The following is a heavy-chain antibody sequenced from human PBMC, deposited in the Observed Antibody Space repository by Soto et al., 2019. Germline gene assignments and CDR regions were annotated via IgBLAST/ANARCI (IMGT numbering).Heavy chain of an antibody. CDR3: AKHSEKPSSDYYYYMDV. V-gene: IGHV3-23*01. Sequence: EVQLLESGGGLVQPGGSLRLSCAASGFTFSSYAMSWVRQAPGKGLEWVSAISGSGGSTYYADSVKGRFTISRDNSKNTLYLQMNSLRAEDTAVYYCAKHSEKPSSDYYYYMDVWGKGTTVTVSS. CDR1: GFTFSSYA. D-gene: IGHD2-15*01. CDR2: ISGSGGST. J-gene: IGHJ6*03.